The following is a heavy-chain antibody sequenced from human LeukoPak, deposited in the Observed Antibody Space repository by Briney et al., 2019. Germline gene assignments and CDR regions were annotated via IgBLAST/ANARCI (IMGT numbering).Heavy chain of an antibody. CDR3: ARDKGCYKNGGIDF. D-gene: IGHD2-8*01. J-gene: IGHJ4*02. CDR2: IYTSGST. CDR1: GGSISYYY. V-gene: IGHV4-4*07. Sequence: PSETLSLTCSVSGGSISYYYWSWSRQPAGKGLEWIGRIYTSGSTNYNPSLKSRVTMSLDTSKNQFSLNVSSVTAADTAVYYCARDKGCYKNGGIDFWGQGTLVTVSS.